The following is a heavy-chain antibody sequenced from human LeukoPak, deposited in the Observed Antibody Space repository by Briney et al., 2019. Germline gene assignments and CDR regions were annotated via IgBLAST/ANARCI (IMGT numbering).Heavy chain of an antibody. J-gene: IGHJ4*02. CDR3: ARAGYYDFLTRFYYPDIHFDC. V-gene: IGHV1-2*02. Sequence: GASVKVSCKASGYTFTVYYIQWVRQAPGQGLEWMGWINPNSGGRNYAQHYSGRVSLARDTSISTAYMELNKLGSDDTAVYYCARAGYYDFLTRFYYPDIHFDCWGQETRVTVSS. D-gene: IGHD3-9*01. CDR1: GYTFTVYY. CDR2: INPNSGGR.